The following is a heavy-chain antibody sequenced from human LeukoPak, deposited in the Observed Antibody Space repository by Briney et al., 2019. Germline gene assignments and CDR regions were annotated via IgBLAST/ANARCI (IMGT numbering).Heavy chain of an antibody. Sequence: SETLSLTCTVSGDSISSYYWTWIRQPVGKGLEWIGRIYASGSTNYNPSLKSRVTMSVDTSKNQFSLKLTSVTAADTAVYYCAREESDYWGQGTLVTVSS. CDR1: GDSISSYY. V-gene: IGHV4-4*07. J-gene: IGHJ4*02. CDR2: IYASGST. CDR3: AREESDY.